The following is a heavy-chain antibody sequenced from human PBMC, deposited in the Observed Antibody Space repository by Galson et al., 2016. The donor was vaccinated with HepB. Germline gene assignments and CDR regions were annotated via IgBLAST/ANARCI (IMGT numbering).Heavy chain of an antibody. CDR3: TKDFYSSGLEYFHH. CDR2: INWNSGVT. V-gene: IGHV3-9*01. D-gene: IGHD3-22*01. CDR1: GFTFEDYA. J-gene: IGHJ1*01. Sequence: SLRLSCAASGFTFEDYAMHWVRQFPGKGLEWVSGINWNSGVTDYADSVKGRFTISRDNAKNSLYLQMNSLRPEDTAFYYCTKDFYSSGLEYFHHWGRGTLVTVSS.